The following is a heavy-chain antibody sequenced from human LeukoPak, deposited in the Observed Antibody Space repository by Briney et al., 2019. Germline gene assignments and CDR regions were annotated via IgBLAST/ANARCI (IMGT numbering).Heavy chain of an antibody. D-gene: IGHD4-17*01. CDR3: VRVLTVTFDS. CDR2: VWSDGNGK. CDR1: GFTFSTYG. J-gene: IGHJ4*02. V-gene: IGHV3-33*01. Sequence: PGGPLRLSCAASGFTFSTYGMHWVRQAPGKGLEWVALVWSDGNGKFYADSVKGRFTISRDNSKNTLYLQMNSLRAEDRAVYYCVRVLTVTFDSWGQGTLVTVSS.